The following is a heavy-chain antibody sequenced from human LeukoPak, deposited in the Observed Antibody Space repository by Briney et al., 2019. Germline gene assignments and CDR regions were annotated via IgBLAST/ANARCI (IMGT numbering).Heavy chain of an antibody. V-gene: IGHV4-38-2*02. CDR1: GYSISSGYY. J-gene: IGHJ4*02. CDR3: ARRQLPSIVATIGRSIKGPRVGGIDY. CDR2: IYHSGST. Sequence: PSETLSLTCTVSGYSISSGYYWGWIRQPPGKGLEWIGSIYHSGSTYYNPSLKSRVTISVDTSKNQFSLKLSSVTAADTAVYYCARRQLPSIVATIGRSIKGPRVGGIDYWGQGTLVTVSS. D-gene: IGHD5-12*01.